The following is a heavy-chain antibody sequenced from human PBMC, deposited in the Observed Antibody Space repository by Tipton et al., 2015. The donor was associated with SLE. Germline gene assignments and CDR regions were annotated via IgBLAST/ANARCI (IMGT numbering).Heavy chain of an antibody. CDR2: IYYSGST. CDR3: ARDPGYNWNDGYYYGMDV. J-gene: IGHJ6*02. CDR1: DDSISSGGYY. D-gene: IGHD1-20*01. Sequence: TLSLTCSVSDDSISSGGYYWSWIRQHPGKGLEWIGYIYYSGSTYYNPSLKSRVTISVDTSKNQFSLKLSSVTAADTAVYYCARDPGYNWNDGYYYGMDVWGQGTTVTVSS. V-gene: IGHV4-31*03.